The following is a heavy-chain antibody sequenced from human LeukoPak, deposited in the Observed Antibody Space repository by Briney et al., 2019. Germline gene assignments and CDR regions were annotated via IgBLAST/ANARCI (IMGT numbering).Heavy chain of an antibody. D-gene: IGHD6-6*01. J-gene: IGHJ4*02. CDR2: ISSSSSTI. V-gene: IGHV3-48*01. CDR1: GFAFSSYS. Sequence: GGSLRLSCAASGFAFSSYSMNWVRQAPGKGLEWVSYISSSSSTIYYADSVKGRFTISRDNAKNSLYLQMNSLRAEDTAVYYCARVAVVSSSSSPHFDYWGQGTLVTVSS. CDR3: ARVAVVSSSSSPHFDY.